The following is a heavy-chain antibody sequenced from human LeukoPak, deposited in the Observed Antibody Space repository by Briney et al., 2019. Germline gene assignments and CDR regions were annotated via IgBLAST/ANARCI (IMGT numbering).Heavy chain of an antibody. CDR3: ARDLKIGYTRGWYSFDY. J-gene: IGHJ4*02. Sequence: PSETLSLTCAVSGGSISSGGYSWSWIRQPPGKGLEWIGYIYYSGTTNYNPSLKSRVTISVDTSKNQFSLKLNSVTAADTAVYYCARDLKIGYTRGWYSFDYWGQGILVTVSS. V-gene: IGHV4-61*08. CDR1: GGSISSGGYS. D-gene: IGHD6-19*01. CDR2: IYYSGTT.